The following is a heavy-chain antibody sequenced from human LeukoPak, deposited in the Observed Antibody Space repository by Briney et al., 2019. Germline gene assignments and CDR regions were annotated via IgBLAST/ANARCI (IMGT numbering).Heavy chain of an antibody. Sequence: PEGSLRLSCTTSGFIFAKYAMAWVRQSPGKGLEWVSTISASGADTYYADSVRGRFTISRDNSRNALYLPLSRLRVDDTAFYYCPKPLLTPGNWGPGTLVTVSS. D-gene: IGHD4-23*01. CDR3: PKPLLTPGN. V-gene: IGHV3-23*01. CDR1: GFIFAKYA. J-gene: IGHJ4*02. CDR2: ISASGADT.